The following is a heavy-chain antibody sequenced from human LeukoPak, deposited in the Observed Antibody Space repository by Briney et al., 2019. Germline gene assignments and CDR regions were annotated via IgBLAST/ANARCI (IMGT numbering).Heavy chain of an antibody. CDR1: GGSISSYY. Sequence: SETLSLTCTVSGGSISSYYWSWIRQPPGKGLEWIGYIYYSGSTNYNPSLKSRVAISVDTSKNQFSLKLSSVTAADTAVYYCARAMIIATSFDYWGQGTLVTVSS. J-gene: IGHJ4*02. D-gene: IGHD3-22*01. V-gene: IGHV4-59*01. CDR3: ARAMIIATSFDY. CDR2: IYYSGST.